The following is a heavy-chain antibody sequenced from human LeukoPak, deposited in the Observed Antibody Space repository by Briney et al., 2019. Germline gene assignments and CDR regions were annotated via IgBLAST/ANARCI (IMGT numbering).Heavy chain of an antibody. CDR3: ARGFYYGSGSRHGAFDI. D-gene: IGHD3-10*01. CDR2: ISYDGSNK. Sequence: GGSLRLSCAASGFTFSSYAMHWVRQAPGKGLEWVAVISYDGSNKYYADSVKGRFTISRDNSKNTLYLQMNSLRAEDTAVYYCARGFYYGSGSRHGAFDIWGQGTMVTVSS. V-gene: IGHV3-30-3*01. CDR1: GFTFSSYA. J-gene: IGHJ3*02.